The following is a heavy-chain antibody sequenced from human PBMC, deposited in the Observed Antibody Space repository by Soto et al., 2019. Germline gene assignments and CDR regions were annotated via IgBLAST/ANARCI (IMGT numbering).Heavy chain of an antibody. V-gene: IGHV5-51*01. Sequence: XESLRVSWQCSGNSFTSYWIGWVRQMPGKGLEWMGIIYPGDSDTRYSPSFQGQVTISADKSISTAYLQWSSLKASDTAMYYCARRDYYDSSGYYLWGQGTLVTVSS. CDR3: ARRDYYDSSGYYL. D-gene: IGHD3-22*01. CDR2: IYPGDSDT. CDR1: GNSFTSYW. J-gene: IGHJ4*02.